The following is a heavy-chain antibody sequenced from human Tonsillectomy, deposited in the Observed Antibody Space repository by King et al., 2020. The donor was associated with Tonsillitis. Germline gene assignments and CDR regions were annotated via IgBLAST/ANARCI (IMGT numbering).Heavy chain of an antibody. J-gene: IGHJ4*02. V-gene: IGHV3-48*02. Sequence: VQLVESGGGLVQPGGSLRLSCATSGFTFSSYSIHWVRQAPGKGLEWISYISGGSSVIYYADSVKGRFTISRDNAKNSVYLQMNSLRDEDTAVYHCARYLRRSYGLDFWGQGTLVTVSS. CDR1: GFTFSSYS. D-gene: IGHD1-26*01. CDR3: ARYLRRSYGLDF. CDR2: ISGGSSVI.